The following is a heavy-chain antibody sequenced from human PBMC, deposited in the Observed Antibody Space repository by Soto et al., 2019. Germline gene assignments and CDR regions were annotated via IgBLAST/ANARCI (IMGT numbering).Heavy chain of an antibody. CDR1: GFTFSSYA. D-gene: IGHD3-22*01. J-gene: IGHJ2*01. V-gene: IGHV3-23*01. Sequence: EVQLLESGGGLVQPGGSLRLSCAASGFTFSSYAMSWVRQAPGKGLEWVSAISGSGGSTYYADSVKGRFTISRDNSKNALYLQMNSLRAEDTAVYYCAKNVGYDSSGYPEWYFELWGRGTLVTVSS. CDR3: AKNVGYDSSGYPEWYFEL. CDR2: ISGSGGST.